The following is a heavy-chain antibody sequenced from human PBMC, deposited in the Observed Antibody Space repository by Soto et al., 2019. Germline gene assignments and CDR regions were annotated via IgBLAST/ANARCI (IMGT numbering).Heavy chain of an antibody. V-gene: IGHV3-33*01. CDR1: VFTFSSYG. CDR3: ARCLSGGSCNYFDY. J-gene: IGHJ4*02. Sequence: GGSLRLSCAASVFTFSSYGMHWVRQAPGKGLEWVAVIWYDGSNKYYADSVKGRFTISRDNSKNTLYLQMNSLRAEDTAVYYCARCLSGGSCNYFDYWGQGTLVTVSS. CDR2: IWYDGSNK. D-gene: IGHD2-15*01.